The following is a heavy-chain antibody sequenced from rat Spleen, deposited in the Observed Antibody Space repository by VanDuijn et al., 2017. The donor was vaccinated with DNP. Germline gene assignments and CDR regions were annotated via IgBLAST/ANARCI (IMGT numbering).Heavy chain of an antibody. Sequence: EVQLVESGGGLVQPGRSMKLSCAASGFTFSDYNLAWVRQAPTKGLEWVATIISSGSSIYYRDSVKGRFTISRDDAKNTLYLQMNSLRSEDTATYYCAARYSSSWFAYWGQGTLVTVSS. CDR2: IISSGSSI. D-gene: IGHD1-2*01. J-gene: IGHJ3*01. V-gene: IGHV5-25*01. CDR1: GFTFSDYN. CDR3: AARYSSSWFAY.